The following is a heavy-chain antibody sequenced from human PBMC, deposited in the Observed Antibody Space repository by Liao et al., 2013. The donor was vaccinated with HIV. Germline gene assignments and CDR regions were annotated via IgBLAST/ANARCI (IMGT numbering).Heavy chain of an antibody. D-gene: IGHD3-3*01. Sequence: QMQLQESGPGLVKPSETLSLTCTVSGGSISSYYWSWLRQSAGKGLEWIGRIHPTGNTNYNPSLKSRVSISVDSSTNRFSLLMTSVTAADTAVYYCARGRAYDFWSGSVPTFDYWGQGTLVTV. CDR3: ARGRAYDFWSGSVPTFDY. CDR2: IHPTGNT. V-gene: IGHV4-4*07. CDR1: GGSISSYY. J-gene: IGHJ4*02.